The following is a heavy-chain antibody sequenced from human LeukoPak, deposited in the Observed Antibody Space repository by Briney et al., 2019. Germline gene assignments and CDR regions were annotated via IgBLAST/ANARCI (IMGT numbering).Heavy chain of an antibody. CDR2: INPSSGNT. CDR1: GYTFSRYY. CDR3: ARVGRNRYYSDRSGYLGGWFDP. Sequence: GASVKVSCKASGYTFSRYYIHWVRQAPGQGLEWMGIINPSSGNTSYAQKFQGRVTMTRDMSTTTVNMELTSLRSDDTAVYYCARVGRNRYYSDRSGYLGGWFDPWGQGTLVTVSS. J-gene: IGHJ5*02. D-gene: IGHD3-22*01. V-gene: IGHV1-46*01.